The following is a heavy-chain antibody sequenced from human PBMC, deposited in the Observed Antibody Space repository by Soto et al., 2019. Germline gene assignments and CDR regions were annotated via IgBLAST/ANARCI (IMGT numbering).Heavy chain of an antibody. J-gene: IGHJ5*02. CDR2: TSSSSGYI. CDR3: ARGGAAAATLRGFTWFDP. CDR1: GFMFSSYS. V-gene: IGHV3-21*06. D-gene: IGHD6-13*01. Sequence: EVQLVESGGGLVKPGGSLRLSCAGSGFMFSSYSMNWVRQAPGKVLEWVSSTSSSSGYIYYADSVKGRFTISRDNAKNSLYLQMNSLRAEDTAVYYCARGGAAAATLRGFTWFDPWGQGALVTVSS.